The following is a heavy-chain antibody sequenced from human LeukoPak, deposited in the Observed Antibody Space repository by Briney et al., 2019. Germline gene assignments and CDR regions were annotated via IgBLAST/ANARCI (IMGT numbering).Heavy chain of an antibody. V-gene: IGHV1-2*02. J-gene: IGHJ5*02. CDR2: INPNSGGT. CDR3: ARDPHYSSGWYGNWFDP. D-gene: IGHD6-19*01. CDR1: GYTFTSYD. Sequence: GASVKVSCKASGYTFTSYDINWVRQAPGQGLEWMGWINPNSGGTNYAQKFQGRVTMTRDTSISTAYMELSRLRSDDTAVYYCARDPHYSSGWYGNWFDPWGQGTLVTVSS.